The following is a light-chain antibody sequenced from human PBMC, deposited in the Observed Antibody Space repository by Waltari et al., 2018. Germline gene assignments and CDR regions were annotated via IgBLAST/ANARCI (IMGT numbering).Light chain of an antibody. V-gene: IGKV2-28*01. Sequence: DIVMTQSPLSLPVTPGEPASISCRSSQSLLYSNGYNYLDWYLQKPGQSPQLLIYMGSNRASGVPDRFSGSGSGTDFTLKIGRVEAEDVGVYYCMQALQSPPTFGGGTKVEIK. J-gene: IGKJ4*01. CDR1: QSLLYSNGYNY. CDR2: MGS. CDR3: MQALQSPPT.